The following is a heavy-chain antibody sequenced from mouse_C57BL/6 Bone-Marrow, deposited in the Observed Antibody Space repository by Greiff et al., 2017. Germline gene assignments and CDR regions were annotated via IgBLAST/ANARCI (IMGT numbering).Heavy chain of an antibody. CDR2: TFYSGIT. V-gene: IGHV3-3*01. D-gene: IGHD4-1*01. J-gene: IGHJ1*03. CDR1: GFSINSDCY. CDR3: ARAGTQYWYFDV. Sequence: EVQVVESGPSLVRPSQTLSLTCTVTGFSINSDCYWIWIRQFPGNKLEYIGYTFYSGITYYNPSLESRTYITRDTSKNQFSLKLSSVTTEDTATYYCARAGTQYWYFDVWGTGTTVTVSS.